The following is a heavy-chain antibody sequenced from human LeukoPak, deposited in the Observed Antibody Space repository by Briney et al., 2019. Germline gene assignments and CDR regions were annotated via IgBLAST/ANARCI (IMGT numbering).Heavy chain of an antibody. J-gene: IGHJ4*02. CDR2: IYYSGST. CDR1: GGSISSYY. Sequence: PSETLSLTCTVSGGSISSYYWSWIRQPPGKGLEWIGYIYYSGSTNYNPSLKSRVTISVDTSKNQFSLKLSSVTAADTAVYYCAISYSSSSQIDYWGRGTLVTVSS. D-gene: IGHD6-6*01. V-gene: IGHV4-59*01. CDR3: AISYSSSSQIDY.